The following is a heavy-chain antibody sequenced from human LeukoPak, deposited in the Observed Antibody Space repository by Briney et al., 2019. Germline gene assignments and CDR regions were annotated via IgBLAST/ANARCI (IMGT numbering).Heavy chain of an antibody. CDR1: GGSISSSNYY. V-gene: IGHV4-39*02. D-gene: IGHD3-22*01. CDR3: ARDLYYYDSSGYYIRYFDL. CDR2: VSYSGST. J-gene: IGHJ2*01. Sequence: SETLSLTCTVSGGSISSSNYYWGWIRQPPGKGLEWIGSVSYSGSTFYNPSLKSRVTISVDTSKNQFSLKLSSVTAADTAVYYCARDLYYYDSSGYYIRYFDLWGRGTLVTVSS.